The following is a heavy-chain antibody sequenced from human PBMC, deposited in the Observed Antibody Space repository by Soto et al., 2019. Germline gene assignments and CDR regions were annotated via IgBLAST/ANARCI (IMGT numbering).Heavy chain of an antibody. V-gene: IGHV3-48*02. CDR2: ISSTSGAI. J-gene: IGHJ4*02. D-gene: IGHD3-22*01. Sequence: GGSLRLSRAASGFTFSTYKMNWVRQAPGKGLGWLSYISSTSGAIYYADSVRGRFTISRDNAKHSLYLQLNSLRDEDTAVYYCARDTNDSSGYFRLFDYWGQGTLVTVSS. CDR3: ARDTNDSSGYFRLFDY. CDR1: GFTFSTYK.